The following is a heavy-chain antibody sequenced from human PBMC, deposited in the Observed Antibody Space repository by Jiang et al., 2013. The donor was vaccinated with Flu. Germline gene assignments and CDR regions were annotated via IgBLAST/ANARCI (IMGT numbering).Heavy chain of an antibody. CDR2: IYPGGSDT. V-gene: IGHV5-51*03. CDR3: ARLGDLGEMATMPGPI. D-gene: IGHD5-24*01. Sequence: GAEVKKPGESLKISCKGSGYSFNSYWIGWVRQMPGKGLEWMGIIYPGGSDTRYSPSFQGQVTISADKSISTAYLQWSSLKASDTAMYYCARLGDLGEMATMPGPIWGQGTLVTVSS. CDR1: GYSFNSYW. J-gene: IGHJ4*02.